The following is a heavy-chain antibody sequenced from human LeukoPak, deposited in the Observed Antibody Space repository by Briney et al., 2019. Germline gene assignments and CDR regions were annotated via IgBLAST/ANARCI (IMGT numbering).Heavy chain of an antibody. V-gene: IGHV4-38-2*02. CDR3: ARVRGGSGSYNFDY. CDR2: IYHSGST. D-gene: IGHD3-10*01. J-gene: IGHJ4*02. CDR1: GYSISSGYY. Sequence: PSETLSLTCTVSGYSISSGYYWGWIRQPPGKGLEWIGSIYHSGSTYYNPSLKSRVTISVDTSKNQFSLKLSSVTAADTAVYYCARVRGGSGSYNFDYWGQGTLVTVSS.